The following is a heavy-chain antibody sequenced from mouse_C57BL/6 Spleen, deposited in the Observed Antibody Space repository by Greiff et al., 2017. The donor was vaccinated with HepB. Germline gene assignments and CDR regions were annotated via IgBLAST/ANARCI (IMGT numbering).Heavy chain of an antibody. J-gene: IGHJ1*03. V-gene: IGHV1-18*01. CDR2: INPNNGGT. CDR3: ARSVYYYVSSSYWYFDV. Sequence: EVQLQQSGPELVKPGASVKIPCKASGYTFTDYNMDWVKQSHGKSLEWIGDINPNNGGTIYNQKFKGKATLTVDKSSSTAYMELRSLTSEDTAVYYCARSVYYYVSSSYWYFDVWGTGTTVTVAS. CDR1: GYTFTDYN. D-gene: IGHD1-1*01.